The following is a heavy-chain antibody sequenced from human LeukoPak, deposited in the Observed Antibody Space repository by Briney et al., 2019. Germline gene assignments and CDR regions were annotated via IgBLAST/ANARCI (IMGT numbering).Heavy chain of an antibody. V-gene: IGHV3-21*01. J-gene: IGHJ3*02. D-gene: IGHD6-13*01. CDR1: GFTFSSYS. CDR2: ISSSSSYI. CDR3: ARVGGLYSSSLGDAFDI. Sequence: GGSLRLSCAASGFTFSSYSMNWVRQAPGKGLEWVSSISSSSSYIYYADSVKGRFTISRDNAKNSLYLQMNSLRAEDTAVYYCARVGGLYSSSLGDAFDIWGQGTMVTVSS.